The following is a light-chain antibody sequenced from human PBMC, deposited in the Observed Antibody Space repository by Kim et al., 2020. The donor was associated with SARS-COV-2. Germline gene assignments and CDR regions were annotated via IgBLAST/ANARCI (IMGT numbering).Light chain of an antibody. J-gene: IGLJ3*02. Sequence: SLSPGQTARITCYGDVLAKRYVRWFQQKPGQATVLVIYKDNKRPSGIPERFSGSSSGTTVTLTISGAQVEDEADYYCYSAADNNWVFGGGTQLTVL. CDR3: YSAADNNWV. CDR2: KDN. V-gene: IGLV3-27*01. CDR1: VLAKRY.